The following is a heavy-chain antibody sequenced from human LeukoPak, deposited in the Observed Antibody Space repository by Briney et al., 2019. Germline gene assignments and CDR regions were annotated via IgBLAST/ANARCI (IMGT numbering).Heavy chain of an antibody. D-gene: IGHD6-13*01. CDR3: ARGSQSRGSSWYFDY. CDR1: GGSISSGDYY. CDR2: IYYSGST. J-gene: IGHJ4*02. V-gene: IGHV4-30-4*01. Sequence: SETLSLTCTVSGGSISSGDYYWSWIRQPPGKGLEWIGYIYYSGSTYYNPSLKSRVTISADTSKNQFSLKLSSVTAADTAVYFCARGSQSRGSSWYFDYWGQGTLVTVSS.